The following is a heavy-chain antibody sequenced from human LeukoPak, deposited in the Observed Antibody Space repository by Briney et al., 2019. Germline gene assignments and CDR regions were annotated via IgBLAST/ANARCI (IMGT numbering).Heavy chain of an antibody. CDR1: GGSFSGYY. J-gene: IGHJ3*02. Sequence: PSETLSLTCAVYGGSFSGYYWSWIRQPPGKGLEWIGEINHSGSTNYNPSLKSRVTISVDTSKNQFSLKLSSVTAADTAVYYCARHDYDILTGYRGAFDIWGQGTMVTVSS. V-gene: IGHV4-34*01. CDR2: INHSGST. CDR3: ARHDYDILTGYRGAFDI. D-gene: IGHD3-9*01.